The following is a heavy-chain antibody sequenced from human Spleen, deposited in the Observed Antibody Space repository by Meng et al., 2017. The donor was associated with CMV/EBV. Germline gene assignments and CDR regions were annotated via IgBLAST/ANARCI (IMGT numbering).Heavy chain of an antibody. CDR3: ALHQADWFDS. V-gene: IGHV1-69*02. J-gene: IGHJ5*01. Sequence: GSCKASGDNFSRYSVSWMRQVPGQGLEWMGKIIPMVGVAKYAERFQGKVAINADTSTSTAYMELSSLKSEDTAVYYCALHQADWFDSWGQGTLVTVSS. CDR1: GDNFSRYS. CDR2: IIPMVGVA.